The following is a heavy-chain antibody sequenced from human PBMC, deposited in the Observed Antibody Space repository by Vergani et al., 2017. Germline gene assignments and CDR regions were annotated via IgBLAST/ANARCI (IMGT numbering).Heavy chain of an antibody. D-gene: IGHD2-8*01. CDR3: PSPVWHGLYGNFDN. CDR2: VYHRGAI. CDR1: GISISQTYH. Sequence: HVLLQGASPGLVKPSETLSPTCVVFGISISQTYHWACIRKPPGKGREWIGSVYHRGAISYNLPLGSRVPISVDTSSNDFSLKLNSVTAAYTAVYYCPSPVWHGLYGNFDNWGQGTLVTVSS. J-gene: IGHJ4*02. V-gene: IGHV4-38-2*01.